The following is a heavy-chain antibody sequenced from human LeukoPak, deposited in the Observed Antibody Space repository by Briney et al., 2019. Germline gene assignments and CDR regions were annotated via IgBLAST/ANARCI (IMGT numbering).Heavy chain of an antibody. Sequence: SETLSLTCAVYGGSFSGYYWSWIRQPPGKGLEWIGYIYYSGSTYYNPSLKSRVTISVDTSENQFSLKLSSVTAADTAVYYCAREVSRWPYYFDYWGQGTLVTVSS. CDR1: GGSFSGYY. J-gene: IGHJ4*02. D-gene: IGHD4-23*01. V-gene: IGHV4-30-4*01. CDR2: IYYSGST. CDR3: AREVSRWPYYFDY.